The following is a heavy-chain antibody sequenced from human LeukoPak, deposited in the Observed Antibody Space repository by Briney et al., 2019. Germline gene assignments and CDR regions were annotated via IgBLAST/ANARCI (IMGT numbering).Heavy chain of an antibody. D-gene: IGHD2-15*01. CDR3: ARDRATRYFDY. CDR2: IYYDGSNK. Sequence: GRSLRLSCAASGFTFSDYGMHWVRRAPGKGLEWVTLIYYDGSNKYFADSVKGRFTISRDNSRNTLYLQMSSLRVEDTAVYYCARDRATRYFDYWGQGTLVTVSS. V-gene: IGHV3-33*01. CDR1: GFTFSDYG. J-gene: IGHJ4*02.